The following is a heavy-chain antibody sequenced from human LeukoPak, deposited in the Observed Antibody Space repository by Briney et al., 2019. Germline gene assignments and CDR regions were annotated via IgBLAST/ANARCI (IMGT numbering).Heavy chain of an antibody. J-gene: IGHJ3*02. V-gene: IGHV4-30-2*01. CDR2: IYHSGST. CDR3: AREYPKDITTDSDAFDI. Sequence: MTSQTLSLTCTVSGGSISSGGYYWSWIRQPPGKGLEWIGYIYHSGSTYYNPSLKSRVTISVDRSKNQFSLKLSSVTAADTAVYYCAREYPKDITTDSDAFDIWGQGTMVTVSS. CDR1: GGSISSGGYY. D-gene: IGHD1-14*01.